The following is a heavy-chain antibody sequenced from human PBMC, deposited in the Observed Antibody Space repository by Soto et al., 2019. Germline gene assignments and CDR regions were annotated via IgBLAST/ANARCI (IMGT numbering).Heavy chain of an antibody. CDR1: GFTFSSYA. CDR3: AKDGADYYDSSGFT. CDR2: ISGRGGST. J-gene: IGHJ5*02. D-gene: IGHD3-22*01. V-gene: IGHV3-23*01. Sequence: EVQLLESGGGLVQPGGSLRLSCAASGFTFSSYAMSWVRQAPGKGLEWVSAISGRGGSTYYADSVKGRFTISRDNSKNTLDLQMNSLRAEDTAVYYCAKDGADYYDSSGFTWGQGTLVTVSS.